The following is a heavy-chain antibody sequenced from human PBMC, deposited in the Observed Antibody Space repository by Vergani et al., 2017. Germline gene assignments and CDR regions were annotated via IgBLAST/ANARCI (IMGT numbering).Heavy chain of an antibody. Sequence: QVTLKESGPALVKPTQTLTLTCTFSGFSLSTSGMRVSWIRQPPGKALEWLARSDWDDDKFYRTSLKTRLTISKDTSKNQVVLTMTNMDPVDTATYYCARDLVGATPFDYWGQGTLVTVSS. CDR1: GFSLSTSGMR. D-gene: IGHD1-26*01. CDR3: ARDLVGATPFDY. CDR2: SDWDDDK. J-gene: IGHJ4*02. V-gene: IGHV2-70*04.